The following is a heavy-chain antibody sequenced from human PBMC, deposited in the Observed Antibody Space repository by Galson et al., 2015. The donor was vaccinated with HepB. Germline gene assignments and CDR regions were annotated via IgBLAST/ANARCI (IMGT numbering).Heavy chain of an antibody. CDR3: ASSQYAVTSAFDG. CDR1: GFSLSTDGMA. CDR2: IYWDDTQ. Sequence: PALVKPTQTLTLTCTVSGFSLSTDGMAVGRIRQPPGKALEWLALIYWDDTQTLSPFLETRLTVTSDTSVNQVVLTMTNLNPGDTATYYCASSQYAVTSAFDGWGPGTMVTVAS. D-gene: IGHD4-17*01. J-gene: IGHJ3*01. V-gene: IGHV2-5*08.